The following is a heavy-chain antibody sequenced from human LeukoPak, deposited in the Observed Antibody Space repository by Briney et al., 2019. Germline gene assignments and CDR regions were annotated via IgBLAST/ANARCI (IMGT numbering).Heavy chain of an antibody. CDR3: ARGPGVTFGGVIVNSGDY. CDR2: ISAYNGNT. D-gene: IGHD3-16*02. Sequence: ASVEVSCKASGYTFTSYGISWVRQAPGQGLEWMGWISAYNGNTNYAQKLQGRVTMTTDTSTSTAYMELRSLRSDDTAVYYCARGPGVTFGGVIVNSGDYWGQGTLVTVSS. J-gene: IGHJ4*02. V-gene: IGHV1-18*01. CDR1: GYTFTSYG.